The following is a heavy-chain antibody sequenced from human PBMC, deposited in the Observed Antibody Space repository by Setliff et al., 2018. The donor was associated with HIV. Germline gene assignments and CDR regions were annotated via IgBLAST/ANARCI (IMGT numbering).Heavy chain of an antibody. D-gene: IGHD1-1*01. Sequence: PSETLSLTCTVSGGSIGSGSYYWNWIRQPAGKGLEWIGHIYYSGSTYYNPSLKSRVTISVDTSKNQFPLKLNSVTAADTAVYYCARESTTLNPPIPFDCWGQGTLVTVSS. CDR1: GGSIGSGSYY. CDR3: ARESTTLNPPIPFDC. V-gene: IGHV4-39*02. J-gene: IGHJ4*02. CDR2: IYYSGST.